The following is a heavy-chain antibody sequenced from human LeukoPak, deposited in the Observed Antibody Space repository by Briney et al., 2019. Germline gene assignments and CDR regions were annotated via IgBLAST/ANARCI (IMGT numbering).Heavy chain of an antibody. CDR2: IYHSGST. CDR3: ARGYCSSTSCYAYYYYMDV. Sequence: SETLSLTCAVSGYSISSGYYWGWIRRPPGKGLEWIGSIYHSGSTYYNPSLKSRVTISVDTSKNQFSLKLSSVTAADTAVYYCARGYCSSTSCYAYYYYMDVWGKGTTVTVSS. CDR1: GYSISSGYY. J-gene: IGHJ6*03. D-gene: IGHD2-2*01. V-gene: IGHV4-38-2*01.